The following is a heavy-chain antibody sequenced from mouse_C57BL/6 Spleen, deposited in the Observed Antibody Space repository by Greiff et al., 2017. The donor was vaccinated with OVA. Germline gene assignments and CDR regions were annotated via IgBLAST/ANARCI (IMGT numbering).Heavy chain of an antibody. CDR3: TLLSAYFY. CDR2: IDPENGDT. V-gene: IGHV14-4*01. D-gene: IGHD6-5*01. CDR1: GFNIKDDY. Sequence: EVQLQQSGAELVRPGASVKLSCTASGFNIKDDYMHWVKQRPEQGLEWIGWIDPENGDTEYASKFQGKATITADTSSNTAYLQLSSLTSEDTAVYYCTLLSAYFYWGQGTTLTVSS. J-gene: IGHJ2*01.